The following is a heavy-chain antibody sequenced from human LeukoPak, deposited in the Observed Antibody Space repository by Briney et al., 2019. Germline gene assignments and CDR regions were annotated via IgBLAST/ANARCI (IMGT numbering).Heavy chain of an antibody. D-gene: IGHD1-26*01. J-gene: IGHJ4*02. V-gene: IGHV4-4*07. CDR1: GGSISNDY. CDR3: ARQGYTASYYFLDF. Sequence: SETLSLTCTVSGGSISNDYWSWIRQAAGKELEWIGRIYTRGSTNYNPSLKSRVTISLDKSKKQFSLNLTSVTAADTAVYFCARQGYTASYYFLDFWSQGTLVTVSP. CDR2: IYTRGST.